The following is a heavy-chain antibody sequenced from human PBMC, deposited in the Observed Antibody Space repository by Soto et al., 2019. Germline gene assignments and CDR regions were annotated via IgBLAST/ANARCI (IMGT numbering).Heavy chain of an antibody. J-gene: IGHJ4*02. D-gene: IGHD7-27*01. V-gene: IGHV3-30-3*01. CDR2: ISYDGTNK. CDR3: ARDPKTSGGQHWAFNYFDS. CDR1: GFSFSISP. Sequence: WGSLRLSCAASGFSFSISPMHWVRQAPGKGPEWVALISYDGTNKFYADSVKGRFTISRDNSKSTLYLQVDSLRPEDAAVYYCARDPKTSGGQHWAFNYFDSWGQGTLATVSS.